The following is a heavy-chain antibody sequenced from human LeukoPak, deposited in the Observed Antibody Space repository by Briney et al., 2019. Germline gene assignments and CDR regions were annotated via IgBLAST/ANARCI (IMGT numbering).Heavy chain of an antibody. CDR3: ASQLFAYYDSSGADY. CDR2: INPNSGGT. D-gene: IGHD3-22*01. Sequence: ASAKVSCKASGYTFTGYYMHWVRQAPGQGLEWMGWINPNSGGTNYAQKFQGRVTMTRDTSISTAYMELSRLRSDDTAVYYCASQLFAYYDSSGADYWGQGTLVTVSS. CDR1: GYTFTGYY. V-gene: IGHV1-2*02. J-gene: IGHJ4*02.